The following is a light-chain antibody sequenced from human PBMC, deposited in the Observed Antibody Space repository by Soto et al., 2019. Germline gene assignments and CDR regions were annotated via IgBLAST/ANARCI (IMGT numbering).Light chain of an antibody. CDR3: SSYAGSIVI. V-gene: IGLV2-8*01. CDR1: SSDVGGYNY. Sequence: QSVLTQPPSASGSPGQSVTISCTGTSSDVGGYNYVSWYQQHPGKTPKLMIYEVTKRPSGVPDRFSGSKSGNTASLTVSGLQAEDEAHYYCSSYAGSIVIFGGGTKLTVL. J-gene: IGLJ2*01. CDR2: EVT.